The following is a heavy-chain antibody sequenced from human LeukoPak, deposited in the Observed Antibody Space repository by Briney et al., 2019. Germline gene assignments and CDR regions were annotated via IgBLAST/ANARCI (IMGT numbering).Heavy chain of an antibody. J-gene: IGHJ4*02. D-gene: IGHD6-19*01. CDR1: GYTFTGYY. V-gene: IGHV1-2*02. Sequence: ASVKVSCKASGYTFTGYYMHWVRQAPGQGLEWMGWINPNSGGTNYAQKFQGRVTMTRDTSISTAYMELSRLRSDDTAVYYCARSVAGYSSGWYPLGYWGQGTLVTASS. CDR3: ARSVAGYSSGWYPLGY. CDR2: INPNSGGT.